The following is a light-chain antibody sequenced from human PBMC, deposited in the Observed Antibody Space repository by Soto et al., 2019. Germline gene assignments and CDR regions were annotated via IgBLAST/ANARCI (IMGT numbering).Light chain of an antibody. CDR2: DAS. Sequence: DIQMTQSPPTLSASLGDRVSITCRASQSINSWLAWYQQKPGRAPNLLIYDASTLNSGAPSRFSGSESGTEFTLTISGLQPYYFATYYCQQYISYPYTFGQGTKLEIK. CDR1: QSINSW. V-gene: IGKV1-5*01. J-gene: IGKJ2*01. CDR3: QQYISYPYT.